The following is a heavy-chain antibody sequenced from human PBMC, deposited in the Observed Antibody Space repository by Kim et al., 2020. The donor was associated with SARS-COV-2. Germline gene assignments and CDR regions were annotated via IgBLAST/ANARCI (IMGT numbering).Heavy chain of an antibody. V-gene: IGHV1-69*04. Sequence: SVKVSCKASADTFRTYAIHWVRQAPGEGLEWMGRIVPVVDVAKSAQKFQGRVTITADKSTSTAYMELSSLRSEYTAVYYCARGPSGYSSGQLDYWGQGT. CDR1: ADTFRTYA. D-gene: IGHD6-19*01. J-gene: IGHJ4*02. CDR3: ARGPSGYSSGQLDY. CDR2: IVPVVDVA.